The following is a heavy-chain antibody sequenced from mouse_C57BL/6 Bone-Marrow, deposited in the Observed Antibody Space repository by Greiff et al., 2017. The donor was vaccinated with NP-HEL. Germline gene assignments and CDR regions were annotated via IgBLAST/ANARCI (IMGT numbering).Heavy chain of an antibody. D-gene: IGHD1-1*01. V-gene: IGHV1-74*01. CDR2: IHPSDSDT. CDR3: AIEVYGSSPSYWYFDV. CDR1: GYTFTSYW. J-gene: IGHJ1*03. Sequence: QVHVKQPGAELVKPGASVKVSCKASGYTFTSYWMHWVKQRPGQGLEWIGRIHPSDSDTNYNQKFKGKATLTVDKSSSTAYMQLSSLTSEDSAVYYCAIEVYGSSPSYWYFDVWGTGTTVTVSS.